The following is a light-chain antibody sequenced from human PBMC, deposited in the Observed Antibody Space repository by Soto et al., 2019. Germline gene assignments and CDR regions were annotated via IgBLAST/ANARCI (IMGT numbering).Light chain of an antibody. Sequence: DIQMTQSPSTLSASVGDRVTITCRASQSISTWLAWYQQKPGTAPKLLISGASSLRSGVPSRFSGSGSGTDFTLTINSLQPEDFATYYCQQGSRTLTFGGGTKVEIK. V-gene: IGKV1-39*01. CDR3: QQGSRTLT. J-gene: IGKJ4*01. CDR1: QSISTW. CDR2: GAS.